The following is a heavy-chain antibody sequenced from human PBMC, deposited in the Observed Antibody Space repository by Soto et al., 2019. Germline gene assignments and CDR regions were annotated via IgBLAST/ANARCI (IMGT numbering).Heavy chain of an antibody. Sequence: PGGSLRLSCAASGFTFSSYAMSWVRQAPGKGLEWVSAISGSGGSTYYADSVKGRFTISRDNSKNTLYLQMNSLRAEDTAVYYCARNWGFNYYDSSGYYGVRYYYGMDVWGQGTKVTVYS. CDR1: GFTFSSYA. J-gene: IGHJ6*02. CDR2: ISGSGGST. D-gene: IGHD3-22*01. CDR3: ARNWGFNYYDSSGYYGVRYYYGMDV. V-gene: IGHV3-23*01.